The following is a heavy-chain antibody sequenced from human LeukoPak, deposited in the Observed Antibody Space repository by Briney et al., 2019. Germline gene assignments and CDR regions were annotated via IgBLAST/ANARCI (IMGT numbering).Heavy chain of an antibody. V-gene: IGHV4-59*01. D-gene: IGHD2-21*02. CDR3: ARPSGDLYYFDY. Sequence: SETLSLTCTDPGGSISSYYWSWIRHPPEKGLEWIGYIYYSGSTNYNPSLKSRVTISVDTSKNQFSLKLSSVTAADTAVYYCARPSGDLYYFDYWGQGTLVTVSS. CDR1: GGSISSYY. J-gene: IGHJ4*02. CDR2: IYYSGST.